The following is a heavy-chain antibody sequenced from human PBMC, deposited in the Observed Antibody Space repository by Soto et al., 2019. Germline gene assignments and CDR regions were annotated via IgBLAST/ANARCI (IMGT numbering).Heavy chain of an antibody. CDR1: GGTFSSYA. CDR2: IIPIFGTA. J-gene: IGHJ4*02. V-gene: IGHV1-69*13. Sequence: SVKVSCKASGGTFSSYAISWVRQAPGQGLEWMGGIIPIFGTANYAQKFQGRVTITADESTSTAYMELSSLRSEDTAVYYCARDRSPTYYYDSSGYYYGGYYFDYWGQGTLVTAPQ. D-gene: IGHD3-22*01. CDR3: ARDRSPTYYYDSSGYYYGGYYFDY.